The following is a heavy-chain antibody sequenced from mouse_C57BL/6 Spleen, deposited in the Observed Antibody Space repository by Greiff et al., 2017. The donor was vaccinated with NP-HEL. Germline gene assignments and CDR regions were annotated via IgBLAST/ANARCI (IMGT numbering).Heavy chain of an antibody. D-gene: IGHD1-1*01. CDR3: TRRDTTVVADWYFDV. V-gene: IGHV1-15*01. CDR2: IDPETGGT. J-gene: IGHJ1*03. CDR1: GYTFTDYE. Sequence: VHLVESGAELVRPGASVTLSCKASGYTFTDYEMHWVKQTPVHGLEWIGAIDPETGGTAYNQKFKGKAILTADKSSSTAYMELRSLTSEDSAVYYCTRRDTTVVADWYFDVWGTGTTVTVSS.